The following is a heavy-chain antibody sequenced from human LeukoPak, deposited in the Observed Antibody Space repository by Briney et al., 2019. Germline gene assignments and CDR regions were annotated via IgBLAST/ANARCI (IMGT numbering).Heavy chain of an antibody. J-gene: IGHJ6*03. CDR3: ARHSLYTYTYYYMDV. V-gene: IGHV4-39*01. D-gene: IGHD2-2*02. CDR1: GGSISSRSYY. Sequence: SETLSLTCTVSGGSISSRSYYWGWIRQPPGKGLEWIGSIYYSGSTYYNPSLKSRVTISVDTSKNQFSLKLSSVTAADTAVYYCARHSLYTYTYYYMDVWGKGTTVTVSS. CDR2: IYYSGST.